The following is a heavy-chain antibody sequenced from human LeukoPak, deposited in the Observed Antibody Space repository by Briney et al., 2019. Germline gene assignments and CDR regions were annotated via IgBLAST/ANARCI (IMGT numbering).Heavy chain of an antibody. V-gene: IGHV3-66*01. J-gene: IGHJ3*02. CDR2: IYSGGST. Sequence: SGGSLRLSCAASGFTFSTYAMSWVRQAPGKGLEWVSVIYSGGSTYYADSVKGRFTISRDNSKNTLYLQMNSLRAEDTAVYYCARVIAAAAYDAFDIWGQGTMVTVSS. D-gene: IGHD6-13*01. CDR1: GFTFSTYA. CDR3: ARVIAAAAYDAFDI.